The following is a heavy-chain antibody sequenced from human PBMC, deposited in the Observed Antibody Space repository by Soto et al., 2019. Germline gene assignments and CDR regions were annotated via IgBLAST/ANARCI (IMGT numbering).Heavy chain of an antibody. D-gene: IGHD3-10*01. Sequence: QVQLQESGPGLVKPSETLSLTCTVSGGSISSYYWSWIRQPPGKGLEWIGYIYYSGSTNYNPSLQSRVTISVDTSKNQFSLKLSSVTAADTAVYYCARKAYYYGSGDYYYYMDVWGKGTTVTVSS. CDR2: IYYSGST. CDR1: GGSISSYY. CDR3: ARKAYYYGSGDYYYYMDV. V-gene: IGHV4-59*01. J-gene: IGHJ6*03.